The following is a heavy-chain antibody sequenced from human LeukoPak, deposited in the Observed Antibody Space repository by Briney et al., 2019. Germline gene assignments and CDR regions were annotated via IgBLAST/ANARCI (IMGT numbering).Heavy chain of an antibody. V-gene: IGHV4-34*01. CDR2: INHSGST. CDR1: GGSFSGYY. Sequence: PSETLSLTCAVYGGSFSGYYWSWIRQPPGKGLEWIGEINHSGSTNYNPSLKSRVTISVDTSKNPSYLKLSSVTAADTAVYYCARGGSSSSPYYYYYYMDVWGKGTTVTVSS. CDR3: ARGGSSSSPYYYYYYMDV. D-gene: IGHD6-6*01. J-gene: IGHJ6*03.